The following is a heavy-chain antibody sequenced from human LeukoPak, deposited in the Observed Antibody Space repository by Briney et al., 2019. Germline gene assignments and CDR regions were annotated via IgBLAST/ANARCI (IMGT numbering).Heavy chain of an antibody. CDR2: ISSSSSYI. V-gene: IGHV3-21*01. Sequence: PGGSLRLSCAASGFTFSSYSMNWVRQAPGKGLEWVSSISSSSSYIYYADSVEGRFTISRDNAKNSLYLQMNSLRAEDTAEYYCARDGERGEFMDYWGQGTLVTVSS. CDR1: GFTFSSYS. D-gene: IGHD3-16*01. CDR3: ARDGERGEFMDY. J-gene: IGHJ4*02.